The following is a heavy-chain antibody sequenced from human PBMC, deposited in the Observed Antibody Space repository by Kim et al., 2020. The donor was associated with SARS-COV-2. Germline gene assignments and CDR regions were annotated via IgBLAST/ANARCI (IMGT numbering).Heavy chain of an antibody. V-gene: IGHV4-39*07. D-gene: IGHD3-10*01. Sequence: SETLSLTCTVSGGPFRGRTYYWDWVRKPPGKGLEWIGSLFYGGTTYYNPSLKSRVTISEDTSNNQVSLRLTSVTAADTAVYFCARDRLTTLVRGFPPTGMDVWGQGTTVTVSS. CDR1: GGPFRGRTYY. CDR2: LFYGGTT. J-gene: IGHJ6*02. CDR3: ARDRLTTLVRGFPPTGMDV.